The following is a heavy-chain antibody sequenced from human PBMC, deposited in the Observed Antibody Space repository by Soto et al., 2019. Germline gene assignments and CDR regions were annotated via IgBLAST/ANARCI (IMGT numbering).Heavy chain of an antibody. CDR1: GFTFSTYS. Sequence: GGALTVSCAASGFTFSTYSMNWVRQAPGKGLEWVSSISSSSSYIYYADSVKGRFTISRDNAKNSLYLQMNSLRAEDTAVYYCAALFEDIVVVPAAIAYYYGMDVWGQGTTVTVSS. V-gene: IGHV3-21*01. CDR2: ISSSSSYI. CDR3: AALFEDIVVVPAAIAYYYGMDV. J-gene: IGHJ6*02. D-gene: IGHD2-2*02.